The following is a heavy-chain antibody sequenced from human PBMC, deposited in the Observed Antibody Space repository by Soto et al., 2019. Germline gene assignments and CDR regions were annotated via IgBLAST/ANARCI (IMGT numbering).Heavy chain of an antibody. J-gene: IGHJ4*02. CDR1: GYTFTGYY. Sequence: GASVKVSCKASGYTFTGYYMHWVRQAPGQGLEWMGWINPNSGGTNYAQKFQGRVTMTRDTSISTAYMELSRLRSDDTAVYYCTRAGRGYSYGYPLFDYWGQGTLVTVS. CDR3: TRAGRGYSYGYPLFDY. D-gene: IGHD5-18*01. V-gene: IGHV1-2*02. CDR2: INPNSGGT.